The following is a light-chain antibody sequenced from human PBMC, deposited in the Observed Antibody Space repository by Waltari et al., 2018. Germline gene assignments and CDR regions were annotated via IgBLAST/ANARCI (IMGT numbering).Light chain of an antibody. CDR2: KAS. CDR1: QSISRW. Sequence: DIQITQSPSTVSASVGDRVTITCRARQSISRWLAWYQQKPGKAPKLLIHKASSLQSGVPSRFSGSGSGTEFTLNITSLQPDDFATYYCQHYNSFSALFTFGPGTQVDIK. V-gene: IGKV1-5*03. J-gene: IGKJ3*01. CDR3: QHYNSFSALFT.